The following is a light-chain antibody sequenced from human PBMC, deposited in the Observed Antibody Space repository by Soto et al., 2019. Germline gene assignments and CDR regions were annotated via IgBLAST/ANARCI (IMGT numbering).Light chain of an antibody. CDR2: GVS. CDR3: QHYNNWPIT. CDR1: QRVSSN. Sequence: LTQSPATLSVSPGERATLSCRASQRVSSNLAWYQQTPGRAPRLLIYGVSVRATGIPARFSGSGSGTEFTLTISSLQSEDFAVYYCQHYNNWPITFGQGTRLEIK. V-gene: IGKV3-15*01. J-gene: IGKJ5*01.